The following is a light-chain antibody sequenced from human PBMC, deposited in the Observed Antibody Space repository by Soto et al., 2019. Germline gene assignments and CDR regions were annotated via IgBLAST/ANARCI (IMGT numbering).Light chain of an antibody. CDR3: QQYRA. CDR2: GAS. V-gene: IGKV3-20*01. CDR1: QRVSSSY. J-gene: IGKJ3*01. Sequence: EIATTQSRSRRSPSPGARATPCRASQRVSSSYFAWYQQKPGQAPRLLIYGASSRATGIPDRFSGSGSGTDFTLTISRLEPEDFAVYYCQQYRAFGPGNKVGYQ.